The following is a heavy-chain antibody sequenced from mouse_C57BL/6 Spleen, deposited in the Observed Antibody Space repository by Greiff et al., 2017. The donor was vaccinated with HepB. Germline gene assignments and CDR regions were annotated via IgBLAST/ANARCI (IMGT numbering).Heavy chain of an antibody. D-gene: IGHD2-3*01. Sequence: VKLMESGPELVKPGASVKISCKASGYAFSSSWMNWVKQRPGKGLEWIGRIYPGDGDTNYNGKFKGKATLTADKSSSTAYMQLSSLTSEDSAVYFCARYDPYYAMDYWGQGTSVTVSS. V-gene: IGHV1-82*01. J-gene: IGHJ4*01. CDR1: GYAFSSSW. CDR2: IYPGDGDT. CDR3: ARYDPYYAMDY.